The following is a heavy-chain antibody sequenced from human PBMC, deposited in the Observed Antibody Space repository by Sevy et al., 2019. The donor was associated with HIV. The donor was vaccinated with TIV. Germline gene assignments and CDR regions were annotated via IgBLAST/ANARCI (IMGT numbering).Heavy chain of an antibody. CDR3: VGVGPPPGVTYYDILTGYSGYYYYGMDV. J-gene: IGHJ6*02. CDR2: IYHSGST. D-gene: IGHD3-9*01. CDR1: GYSISSGYY. Sequence: SETLSLTCAVSGYSISSGYYWGWIRQPPGKGLEWIGSIYHSGSTYYNPSLKSRVTISVDTSKNQFSLKRCSVTAADTAVYYCVGVGPPPGVTYYDILTGYSGYYYYGMDVWGQGTTVTVSS. V-gene: IGHV4-38-2*01.